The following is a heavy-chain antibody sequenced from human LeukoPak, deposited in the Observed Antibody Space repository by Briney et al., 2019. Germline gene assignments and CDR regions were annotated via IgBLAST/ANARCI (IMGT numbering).Heavy chain of an antibody. V-gene: IGHV4-59*01. Sequence: PSETLSLTCTVSGGSISSYYWSWIRQPPGKGLEWIGYIYYSGSTNYNPSLKSRVTISVDTSKNQFSLKLSSVTAADTAVYYCARGSSSWYLGGYYFDYWGQGTLVTVSS. J-gene: IGHJ4*02. D-gene: IGHD6-13*01. CDR3: ARGSSSWYLGGYYFDY. CDR2: IYYSGST. CDR1: GGSISSYY.